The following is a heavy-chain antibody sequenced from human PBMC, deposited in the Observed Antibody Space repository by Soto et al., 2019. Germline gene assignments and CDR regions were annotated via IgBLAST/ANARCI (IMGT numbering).Heavy chain of an antibody. CDR3: ARVRSGWGIDY. D-gene: IGHD6-19*01. Sequence: QLHLQESGSGLVKPSQTLSLTCAVSGGSISSGGYSWSWIRQPPGKGLNYIGYIYHSGSTYYNPSPKSRGTISVDRSKNQFSLKLSSVTAADTAVYYCARVRSGWGIDYWGQGTLVTVSS. V-gene: IGHV4-30-2*01. CDR2: IYHSGST. CDR1: GGSISSGGYS. J-gene: IGHJ4*02.